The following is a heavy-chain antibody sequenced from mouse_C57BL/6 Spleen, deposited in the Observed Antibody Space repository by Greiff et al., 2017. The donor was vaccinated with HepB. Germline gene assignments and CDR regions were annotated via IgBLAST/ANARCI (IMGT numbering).Heavy chain of an antibody. J-gene: IGHJ4*01. Sequence: EVQLQQSGPELVKPGASVKISCKASGYTFTDYYMNWVKQSHGKSLEWIGDINPNNGGTSYNQKFKGKATLTVDKSSSTAYMELRSLTSEDSAVYYCAHYDYTYYAMDYWGQGTSVTVSS. CDR3: AHYDYTYYAMDY. V-gene: IGHV1-26*01. CDR1: GYTFTDYY. D-gene: IGHD2-4*01. CDR2: INPNNGGT.